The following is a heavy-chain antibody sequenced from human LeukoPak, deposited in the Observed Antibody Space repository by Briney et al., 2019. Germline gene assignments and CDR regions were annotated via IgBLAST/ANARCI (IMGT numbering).Heavy chain of an antibody. CDR1: GFSFSNYW. CDR3: ASDSRFYYDSSGTFDY. J-gene: IGHJ4*02. Sequence: GGSLRLSCAASGFSFSNYWMHWVRQVPGKGLEWVSRMSGSGGSTYYADSVKGRFTISRDNAKNSLYLQMNSLRAEDTAVYYCASDSRFYYDSSGTFDYWGQGTLVTVSS. CDR2: MSGSGGST. D-gene: IGHD3-22*01. V-gene: IGHV3-21*01.